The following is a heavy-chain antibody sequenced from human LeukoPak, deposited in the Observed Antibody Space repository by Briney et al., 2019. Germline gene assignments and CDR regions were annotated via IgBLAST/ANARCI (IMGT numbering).Heavy chain of an antibody. CDR1: GFTFTYYW. CDR2: IKQDRSEK. Sequence: GGSLRLSYAGSGFTFTYYWMSWVRQAPGKGLELVANIKQDRSEKYYVDSVKGRSTISRDNAKNSLYLQMNSLRAEDTAVYYCARDYSGSYYYYYMDVWGKGTTVTVSS. CDR3: ARDYSGSYYYYYMDV. J-gene: IGHJ6*03. V-gene: IGHV3-7*03. D-gene: IGHD1-26*01.